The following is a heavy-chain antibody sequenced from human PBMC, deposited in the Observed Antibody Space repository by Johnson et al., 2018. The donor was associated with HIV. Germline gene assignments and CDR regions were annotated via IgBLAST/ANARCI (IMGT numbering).Heavy chain of an antibody. Sequence: VQLVESGGGVVQPGGSLRLSCAASGFTFDDYGMSWVRQAPGKGLEWVSRIRGSGGSIFYADSVKGRFTISRDNSKNTLYLQMNSLRADDTAVYHCERGHSDLVTASDIWGHGTMVTVSS. V-gene: IGHV3-23*04. D-gene: IGHD2-21*02. CDR3: ERGHSDLVTASDI. CDR2: IRGSGGSI. CDR1: GFTFDDYG. J-gene: IGHJ3*02.